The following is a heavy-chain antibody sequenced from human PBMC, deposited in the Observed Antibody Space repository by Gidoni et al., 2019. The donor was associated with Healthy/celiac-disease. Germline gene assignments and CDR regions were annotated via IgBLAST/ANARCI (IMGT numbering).Heavy chain of an antibody. J-gene: IGHJ6*02. CDR3: ASSSSWYSYYYYYGMDV. V-gene: IGHV1-2*02. Sequence: QVQLVQSGAEVKKPGASVKVSCKASGYTFTGYYMHWVRQAPGQGLEWMGWINPNSGGTNYAQKFQGRVTMTRDTSISTAYMELSRLRSDDTAVYYCASSSSWYSYYYYYGMDVWGQGTTVTVSS. CDR2: INPNSGGT. D-gene: IGHD6-13*01. CDR1: GYTFTGYY.